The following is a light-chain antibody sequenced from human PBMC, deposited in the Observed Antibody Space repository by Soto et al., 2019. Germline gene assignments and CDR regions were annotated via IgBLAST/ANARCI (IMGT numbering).Light chain of an antibody. CDR3: SSYTSSSTYVV. Sequence: QSVLTQPASVSGSPGQSITISCTGTSSDVGGYNYVSWYQQHPGKAPKLMIYDVSNRPSGVSNRFSGSKSGNTVSLTISGLQAEDEAAYYCSSYTSSSTYVVFGGGTKVTVL. CDR2: DVS. CDR1: SSDVGGYNY. J-gene: IGLJ2*01. V-gene: IGLV2-14*01.